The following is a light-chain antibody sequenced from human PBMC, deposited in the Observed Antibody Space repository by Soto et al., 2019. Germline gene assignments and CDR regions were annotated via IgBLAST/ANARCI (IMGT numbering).Light chain of an antibody. CDR1: SSDVGAFNY. Sequence: QSVLTQPASVSGSPGQSITISCTGTSSDVGAFNYVSWYQQHPGKAPKLIIYDVSDRPSGVSDRFSASKSGNTASLTISGLLTEDEADYYCCSYTSASTVLFGGGTKLTVL. CDR3: CSYTSASTVL. J-gene: IGLJ2*01. V-gene: IGLV2-14*03. CDR2: DVS.